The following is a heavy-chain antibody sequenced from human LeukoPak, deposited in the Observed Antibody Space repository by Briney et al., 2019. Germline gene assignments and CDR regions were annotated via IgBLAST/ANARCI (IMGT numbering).Heavy chain of an antibody. CDR3: ARQYGSGSFDY. V-gene: IGHV5-51*01. CDR1: GYSFSSYW. J-gene: IGHJ4*02. CDR2: IYSGDSDI. Sequence: GESLKISCKGSGYSFSSYWIGWVRQMPGKGLEWMGIIYSGDSDIRYSPSFQGQVTISADKSISTAYLQWSSLRASDTAMYYCARQYGSGSFDYWGQGTLVTVSS. D-gene: IGHD3-10*01.